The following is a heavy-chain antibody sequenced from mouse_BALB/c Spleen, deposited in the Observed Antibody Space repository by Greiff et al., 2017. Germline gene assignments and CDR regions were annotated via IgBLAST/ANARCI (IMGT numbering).Heavy chain of an antibody. CDR1: GYSFTSYW. V-gene: IGHV1-74*01. CDR3: ALAGFIIDY. Sequence: QVQLQQSGPQLVRPGASVKISCKASGYSFTSYWMHWVKQRPGQGLEWIGMIDPSDSETRLNQKFKDKATLTVDKSSSTAYMQLSSPTSEDSAVYYCALAGFIIDYWGPGTPRPGSS. J-gene: IGHJ2*01. D-gene: IGHD1-1*01. CDR2: IDPSDSET.